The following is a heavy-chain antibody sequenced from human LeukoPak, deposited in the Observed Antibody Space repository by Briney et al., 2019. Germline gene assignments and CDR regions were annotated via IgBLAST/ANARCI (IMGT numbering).Heavy chain of an antibody. J-gene: IGHJ5*02. CDR2: ISYDGSNK. V-gene: IGHV3-30-3*01. Sequence: PGRSLRLSCAASGFTFSSYAMHWVRQAPGKGLEWVAVISYDGSNKYYADSVKGRFTISRDNSKNTLYLQMNSLRAEDTAVYYCARGRRYFDWLLPFDPWGQGTLVTVSS. CDR1: GFTFSSYA. CDR3: ARGRRYFDWLLPFDP. D-gene: IGHD3-9*01.